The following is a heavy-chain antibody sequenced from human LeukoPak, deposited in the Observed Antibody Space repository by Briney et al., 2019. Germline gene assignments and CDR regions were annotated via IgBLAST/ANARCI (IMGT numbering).Heavy chain of an antibody. CDR1: GFTFSSYA. V-gene: IGHV3-30-3*01. CDR2: ISYDGSNK. Sequence: GGSLRRSCAASGFTFSSYAMHWVRQAPGKGLEWVAVISYDGSNKYHADSVKGRFTISRDNSKNTLYLQMNSLRAEDTAVYYGARDLRRLRYCSSTSCPPLYGMDVWGQGTTVTVSS. CDR3: ARDLRRLRYCSSTSCPPLYGMDV. J-gene: IGHJ6*02. D-gene: IGHD2-2*01.